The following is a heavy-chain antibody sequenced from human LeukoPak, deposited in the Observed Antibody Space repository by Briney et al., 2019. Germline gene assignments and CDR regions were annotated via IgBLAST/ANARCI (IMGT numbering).Heavy chain of an antibody. CDR2: ISSSSSTI. D-gene: IGHD2-2*01. CDR1: GFTFSSYS. V-gene: IGHV3-48*01. CDR3: ARDLYCSSTSCWGHWYFDL. Sequence: GGSLRLSCAASGFTFSSYSMNWVHQAPGKGLEWVSYISSSSSTIYYADSVKGRFTISRDNAKNSLYLQMNSLRAEDTAVYYCARDLYCSSTSCWGHWYFDLWGRGTLVTVSS. J-gene: IGHJ2*01.